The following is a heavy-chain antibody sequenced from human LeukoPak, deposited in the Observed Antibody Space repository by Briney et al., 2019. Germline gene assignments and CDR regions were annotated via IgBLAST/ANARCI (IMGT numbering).Heavy chain of an antibody. CDR2: IWYDGSNK. J-gene: IGHJ4*02. D-gene: IGHD2-15*01. CDR1: GFTFSTYG. Sequence: GWSLRLSRAACGFTFSTYGMHWVRPAPGKGLAWVAVIWYDGSNKYYADSVKGRFTISRDNSKNTLYLQMNSLGAEDTAVYYCARDIFCSGGSCYWEFDYWSQGTLVTVSS. V-gene: IGHV3-33*01. CDR3: ARDIFCSGGSCYWEFDY.